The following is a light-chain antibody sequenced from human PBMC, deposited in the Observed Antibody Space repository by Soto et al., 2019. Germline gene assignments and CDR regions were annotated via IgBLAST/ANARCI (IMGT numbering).Light chain of an antibody. J-gene: IGKJ2*01. CDR3: QQSYDLPRT. V-gene: IGKV1-39*01. CDR2: AVS. CDR1: QSVSRY. Sequence: DIQMTQSPSSLSASVGDTIIISCRANQSVSRYLNWYQQKPGTAPKPLIYAVSSLQSGVPSRFSGSGSATDFTLTISRLQPEDFATYYCQQSYDLPRTFGQGTKVESK.